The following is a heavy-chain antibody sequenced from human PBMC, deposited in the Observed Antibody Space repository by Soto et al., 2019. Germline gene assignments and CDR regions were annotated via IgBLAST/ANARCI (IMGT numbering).Heavy chain of an antibody. CDR3: ARITVAQNEYLDY. V-gene: IGHV3-7*01. Sequence: GGSLRLSCAASGFTLSGHRMTWVRQAPGKGLEWVANIDRDGSGKYYVDSVRGRFTISRDNAENSLYLQMSSLRDEDTALYYCARITVAQNEYLDYSGQGARVTVSS. J-gene: IGHJ4*02. CDR1: GFTLSGHR. CDR2: IDRDGSGK. D-gene: IGHD4-17*01.